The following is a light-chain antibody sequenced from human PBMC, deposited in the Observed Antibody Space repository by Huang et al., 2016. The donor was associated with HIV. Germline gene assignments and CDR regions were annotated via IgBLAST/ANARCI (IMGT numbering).Light chain of an antibody. Sequence: EIVMTQSPATLSVSPGETATLSCGASQSVSSTLAWYQQKPGQAPRLLIYGASTRATGVPARFSGSGSGTEFTLTISSLQSEDFAVYYCQHYYSWPLTFGGGTKVEIK. CDR2: GAS. CDR1: QSVSST. V-gene: IGKV3-15*01. J-gene: IGKJ4*01. CDR3: QHYYSWPLT.